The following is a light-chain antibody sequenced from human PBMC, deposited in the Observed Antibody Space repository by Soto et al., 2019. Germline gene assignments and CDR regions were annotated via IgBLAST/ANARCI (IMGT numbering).Light chain of an antibody. J-gene: IGKJ1*01. CDR3: QQYGSSLTWT. CDR2: AAS. V-gene: IGKV3-20*01. CDR1: QSVSRSY. Sequence: EIVLTQSPGTLSSSPGERVTLSCRASQSVSRSYLTWYQQKPGQAPRLLIYAASSRATGIPDRFSGSGPGTEFTLSISRLEPEDFAVYYCQQYGSSLTWTFGQGTKVEIK.